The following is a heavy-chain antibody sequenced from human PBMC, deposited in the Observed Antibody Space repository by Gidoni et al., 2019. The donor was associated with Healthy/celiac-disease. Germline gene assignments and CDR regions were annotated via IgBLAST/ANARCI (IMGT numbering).Heavy chain of an antibody. J-gene: IGHJ6*02. Sequence: EVQLVESGGGLVKPGGSLRLSCAASGFTFSSYSMNWVRQAPGKGLEWVSSISSSSSYIYYADSVKGRFTISRDNAKNSLYLQMNSLRAEDTAVYYCARGDIVVVRIAYYGMDVWGQGTTVTVSS. D-gene: IGHD2-2*01. V-gene: IGHV3-21*01. CDR3: ARGDIVVVRIAYYGMDV. CDR1: GFTFSSYS. CDR2: ISSSSSYI.